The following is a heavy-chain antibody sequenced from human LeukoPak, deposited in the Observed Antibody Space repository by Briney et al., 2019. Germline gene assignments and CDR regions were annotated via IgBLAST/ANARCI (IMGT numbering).Heavy chain of an antibody. D-gene: IGHD5-24*01. J-gene: IGHJ5*02. CDR1: GGSISSYY. CDR2: IYTSGST. Sequence: SETLSLTCTVSGGSISSYYWSWIRQPPGKGLEWIGYIYTSGSTNYNPSLKSRVTISVDTSKNQFSLKLSSVTAADTAVYYCARQVATIRGWFDPWGLGTLVTVSS. CDR3: ARQVATIRGWFDP. V-gene: IGHV4-4*09.